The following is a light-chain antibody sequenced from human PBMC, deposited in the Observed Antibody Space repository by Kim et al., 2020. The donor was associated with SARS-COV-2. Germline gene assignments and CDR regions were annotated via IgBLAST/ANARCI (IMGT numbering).Light chain of an antibody. Sequence: SLSPGERATLSCRASQSVNSRYLAWYQQKPGQAPKLLIYCVSRRTNGLPDRFSGSGSGTDFALTISRLEPEDFAVYYCQHYGSSYTFGQGTKLEI. J-gene: IGKJ2*01. V-gene: IGKV3-20*01. CDR1: QSVNSRY. CDR2: CVS. CDR3: QHYGSSYT.